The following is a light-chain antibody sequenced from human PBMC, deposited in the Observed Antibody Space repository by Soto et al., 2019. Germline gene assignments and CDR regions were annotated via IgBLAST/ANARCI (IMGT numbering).Light chain of an antibody. J-gene: IGLJ1*01. Sequence: LTQPASVSGSPGQSITISCTGTSSDVGSYNLVSWYQQHPGKAPKLMIYEGSKRPSGVSNRFSGSKSGNTASLTISGLQAEDEADYYCCSYAGSSTYVFGTGTKLTVL. CDR1: SSDVGSYNL. CDR2: EGS. V-gene: IGLV2-23*01. CDR3: CSYAGSSTYV.